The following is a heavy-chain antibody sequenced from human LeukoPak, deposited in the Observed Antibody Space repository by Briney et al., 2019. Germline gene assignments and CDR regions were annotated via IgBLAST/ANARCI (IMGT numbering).Heavy chain of an antibody. D-gene: IGHD6-19*01. V-gene: IGHV3-48*01. CDR1: GFTFNSYS. CDR3: ARASPVASTQHFDY. J-gene: IGHJ4*02. CDR2: ISSSDTAI. Sequence: GGSLRLSCAASGFTFNSYSMSWVRQAPGKGLEWVSYISSSDTAIYYADSVKGRFTISRDNAKNPLYLQMHSLRAEDTAVYYCARASPVASTQHFDYWGQGTLVTVSS.